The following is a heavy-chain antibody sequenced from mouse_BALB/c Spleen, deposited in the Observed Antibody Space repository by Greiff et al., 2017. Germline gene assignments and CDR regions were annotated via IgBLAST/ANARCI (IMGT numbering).Heavy chain of an antibody. CDR3: ASDSILGPGAMDH. CDR2: IRNKANGYTT. J-gene: IGHJ4*01. V-gene: IGHV7-3*02. Sequence: EVQRVESGGGLVQPGGSLRLSCATSGFTFTDYYMSWVRQPPGKALEWLGFIRNKANGYTTEYSASVKGRFTISRDNSQSILYLQMNTLRAEDSATYYCASDSILGPGAMDHWGQGTSVTVSS. CDR1: GFTFTDYY. D-gene: IGHD4-1*01.